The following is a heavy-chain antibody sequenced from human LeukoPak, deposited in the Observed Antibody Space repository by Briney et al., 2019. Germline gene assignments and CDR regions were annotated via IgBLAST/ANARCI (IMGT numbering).Heavy chain of an antibody. Sequence: PGGSLRLSCAASGFAFDAHAMNWVRQAPGKPLEWVSLISGVGGTTHYADSVRGRFTISRDNSRNSLYLQMKSLTTEDTALYYCAKRSGSPHNFDYWGRGTLVTVSS. V-gene: IGHV3-43*02. CDR2: ISGVGGTT. D-gene: IGHD1-14*01. CDR3: AKRSGSPHNFDY. J-gene: IGHJ4*02. CDR1: GFAFDAHA.